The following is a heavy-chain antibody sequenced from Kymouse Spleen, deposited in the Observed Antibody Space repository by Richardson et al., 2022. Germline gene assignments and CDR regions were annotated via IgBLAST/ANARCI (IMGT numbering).Heavy chain of an antibody. J-gene: IGHJ6*02. Sequence: EVQLVESGGGLVQPGGSLRLSCAASGFTFSSYSMNWVRQAPGKGLEWVSYISSSSSTIYYADSVKGRFTISRDNAKNSLYLQMNSLRDEDTAVYYCASSGSDYYYYGMDVWGQGTTVTVSS. V-gene: IGHV3-48*02. D-gene: IGHD1-26*01. CDR1: GFTFSSYS. CDR3: ASSGSDYYYYGMDV. CDR2: ISSSSSTI.